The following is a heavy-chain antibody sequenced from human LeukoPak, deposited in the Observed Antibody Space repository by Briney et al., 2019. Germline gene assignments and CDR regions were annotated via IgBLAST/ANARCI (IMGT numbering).Heavy chain of an antibody. CDR2: INPNNGDA. V-gene: IGHV1-2*06. Sequence: GASVTVSCRASGYTFTGYYIHWVRQAPGQGLERMGQINPNNGDADYAQKFQGRVAMTWDTSINTAYMELSRLRSDDTAVYYCARGGLDVWGQGTTVTVSS. CDR1: GYTFTGYY. J-gene: IGHJ6*02. CDR3: ARGGLDV.